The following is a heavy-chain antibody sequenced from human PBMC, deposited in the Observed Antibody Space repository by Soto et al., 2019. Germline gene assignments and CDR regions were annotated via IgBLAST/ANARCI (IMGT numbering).Heavy chain of an antibody. CDR3: ARAAHSWYPNYYYYYGMDV. J-gene: IGHJ6*02. CDR2: IYYSGST. Sequence: SETLSLTCTVSGGSVSSGSYYWSWIRQPPGKGLEWIGYIYYSGSTNYNPSLKSRVTISVDTSKNQFSLKLSSVTAADTAVYYCARAAHSWYPNYYYYYGMDVWGQGTTVTVSS. V-gene: IGHV4-61*01. D-gene: IGHD6-13*01. CDR1: GGSVSSGSYY.